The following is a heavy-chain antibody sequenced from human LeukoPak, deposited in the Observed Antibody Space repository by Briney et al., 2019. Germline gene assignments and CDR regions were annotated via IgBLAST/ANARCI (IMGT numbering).Heavy chain of an antibody. V-gene: IGHV5-51*01. Sequence: GESLKISCKGSGYSFTSYWIGWVRQMPGKGLEWMRIIYPGDSDTRYSPSFQGQVTISADKSISTAYLQWSSLKASDTAMYYCARQANIVVVPAAMDWFDPWGQGTLVTVSS. CDR1: GYSFTSYW. J-gene: IGHJ5*02. CDR3: ARQANIVVVPAAMDWFDP. D-gene: IGHD2-2*01. CDR2: IYPGDSDT.